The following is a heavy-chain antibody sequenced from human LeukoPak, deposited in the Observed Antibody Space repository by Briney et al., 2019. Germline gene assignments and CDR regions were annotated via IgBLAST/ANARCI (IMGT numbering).Heavy chain of an antibody. CDR1: GGSISSYY. V-gene: IGHV4-39*07. D-gene: IGHD1-14*01. Sequence: SETLSLTCTVSGGSISSYYWAWIRQPPGRGLEWIGTIYHSGSTYYNPSLKSRVSMSVDTSKNQFSLNLTSLTAADTAVYYCARDRKYYYHMDVWGKGATVTVSS. J-gene: IGHJ6*03. CDR3: ARDRKYYYHMDV. CDR2: IYHSGST.